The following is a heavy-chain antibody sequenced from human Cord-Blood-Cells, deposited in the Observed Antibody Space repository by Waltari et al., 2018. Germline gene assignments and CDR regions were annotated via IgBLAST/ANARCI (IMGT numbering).Heavy chain of an antibody. CDR2: IIPSFGTA. V-gene: IGHV1-69*18. J-gene: IGHJ6*02. Sequence: QVQLVQSGAEVKKPGSSVKVSCKASAGTFSSYAISWVRQAPGQGFEWMGRIIPSFGTANNDQECQGRGTITADESTSTAYMALSSLRAEETAVYYCATDAYRGSYYYYYGMDVWGQGTTVTVSS. CDR1: AGTFSSYA. CDR3: ATDAYRGSYYYYYGMDV. D-gene: IGHD1-26*01.